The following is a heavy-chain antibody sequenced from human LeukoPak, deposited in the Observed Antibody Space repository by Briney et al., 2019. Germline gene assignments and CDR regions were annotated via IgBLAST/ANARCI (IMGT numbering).Heavy chain of an antibody. V-gene: IGHV3-64D*09. CDR3: VKRWDDYGGHDY. CDR2: ISTKGGST. D-gene: IGHD4-23*01. J-gene: IGHJ4*02. Sequence: PGGSLRLSCSASGFTFSSYGMHWVRQAPGKGLEYVPSISTKGGSTYYTDSVKGRFTVSRDNSKSTVYLQMSSLRADDTAVYYCVKRWDDYGGHDYWGQGTLVTVSS. CDR1: GFTFSSYG.